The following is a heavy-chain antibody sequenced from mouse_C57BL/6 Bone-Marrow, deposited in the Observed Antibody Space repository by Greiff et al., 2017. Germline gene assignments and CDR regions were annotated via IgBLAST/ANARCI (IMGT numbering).Heavy chain of an antibody. J-gene: IGHJ3*01. CDR1: GYAFSSYW. D-gene: IGHD2-4*01. CDR2: IYPGDGDT. Sequence: QVQLQQSGAELVKPGASVKISCKASGYAFSSYWMNWVKQRPGKGLEWIGQIYPGDGDTNYNGKFKGKATLTADKSSSTAYMQLSSLTSEDSAVYFCARCPYDYDGAWFAYWGQGTLVTVSA. CDR3: ARCPYDYDGAWFAY. V-gene: IGHV1-80*01.